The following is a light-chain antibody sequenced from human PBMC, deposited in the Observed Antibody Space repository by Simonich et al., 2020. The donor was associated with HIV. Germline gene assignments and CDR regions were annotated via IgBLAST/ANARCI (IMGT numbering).Light chain of an antibody. J-gene: IGKJ1*01. CDR3: QQYYSTPQT. V-gene: IGKV4-1*01. CDR1: QSVLYSSNTKNY. CDR2: WAS. Sequence: DIVMTQSPDSLAVSLGERASINCRSGQSVLYSSNTKNYLAWYQQKPGQPPKLLIYWASTRESGVPDRFSGSGSGTDFTLTISSLQAEDVAVYYCQQYYSTPQTFGQGTKVEIK.